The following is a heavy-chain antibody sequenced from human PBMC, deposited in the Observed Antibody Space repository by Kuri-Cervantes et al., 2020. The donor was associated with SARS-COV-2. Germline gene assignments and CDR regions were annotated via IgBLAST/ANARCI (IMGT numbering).Heavy chain of an antibody. CDR3: AREKNDFWSGYSDVKYFKH. Sequence: GGSLRLSCAASGFTFRSYSMIWVRQAPGKGLEWVSVIYSGGSTYYADSVKGRFTISRDNSKNTLYLQMNSLRAEDTAVYYCAREKNDFWSGYSDVKYFKHWGQGTLVTVSS. CDR2: IYSGGST. J-gene: IGHJ1*01. CDR1: GFTFRSYS. V-gene: IGHV3-53*01. D-gene: IGHD3-3*01.